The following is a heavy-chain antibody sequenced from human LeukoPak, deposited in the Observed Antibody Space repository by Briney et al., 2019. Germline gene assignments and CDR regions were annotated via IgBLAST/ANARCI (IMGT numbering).Heavy chain of an antibody. J-gene: IGHJ4*02. D-gene: IGHD3-22*01. CDR3: ARRHYDSSGYSDYFDY. V-gene: IGHV1-69*05. Sequence: ASVKVSCKASGGTSSSYAISWVRQAPGQGLEWMGGIIPIFGTANYAQKFQGRVTITTDESTSTAYMELSSLRSEDTAVYYCARRHYDSSGYSDYFDYWGQGTLVTVSS. CDR1: GGTSSSYA. CDR2: IIPIFGTA.